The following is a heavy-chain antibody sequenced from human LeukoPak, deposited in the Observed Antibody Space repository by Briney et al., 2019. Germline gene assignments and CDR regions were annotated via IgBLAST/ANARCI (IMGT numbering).Heavy chain of an antibody. D-gene: IGHD4-17*01. CDR3: ARDRNGDYGFDY. J-gene: IGHJ4*02. V-gene: IGHV1-18*01. CDR1: GYTFTSYG. Sequence: ASVKVSCKASGYTFTSYGISWVRQAPGQGLEWMGWISAYNGNTNYAQKLQGRVTMTTDTSASTAYMELSSLRSEDTAVYYCARDRNGDYGFDYWGQGTLVTVSS. CDR2: ISAYNGNT.